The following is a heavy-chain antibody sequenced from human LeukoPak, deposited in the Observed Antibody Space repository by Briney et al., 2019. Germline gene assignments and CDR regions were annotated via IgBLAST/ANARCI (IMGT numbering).Heavy chain of an antibody. CDR1: GFTFSSYG. CDR3: AKDPSSWQEIYFDY. V-gene: IGHV3-30*02. J-gene: IGHJ4*02. D-gene: IGHD6-13*01. CDR2: IRYDGSNK. Sequence: GGSLRLSCAASGFTFSSYGMHWVRQAPGKGLEWVAFIRYDGSNKYYADSVKGRFTISRDNSKNTLYLQMNSLRAEDTAVYYCAKDPSSWQEIYFDYWGQGTLVTVSS.